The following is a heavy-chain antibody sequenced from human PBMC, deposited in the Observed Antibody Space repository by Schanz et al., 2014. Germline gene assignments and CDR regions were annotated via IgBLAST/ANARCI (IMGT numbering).Heavy chain of an antibody. D-gene: IGHD3-3*01. V-gene: IGHV4-30-2*01. CDR2: IFHSGST. J-gene: IGHJ4*02. CDR3: ARSAGRDFWSGYYTRFDY. Sequence: QLQLQESGSGLVEPSQTLSLTCGVSGGSISSGGYSWTWIRQPPGKGLEWIGYIFHSGSTFYNPSLNSRVTISVDTSKNQFSLNLSSATAADTAVYYCARSAGRDFWSGYYTRFDYWGQGTLVTVSS. CDR1: GGSISSGGYS.